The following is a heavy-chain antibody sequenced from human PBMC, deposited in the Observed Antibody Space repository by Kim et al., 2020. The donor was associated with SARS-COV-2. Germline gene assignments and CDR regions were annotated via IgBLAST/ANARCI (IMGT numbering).Heavy chain of an antibody. D-gene: IGHD3-22*01. CDR1: GGSISSSNW. V-gene: IGHV4-4*02. CDR2: IYHSGST. Sequence: SETLSLTCAVSGGSISSSNWWSWVRQPPGKGLEWIGEIYHSGSTNYNPSLKSRVTISVDKSKNQFSLKLSSVTAADTAVYYCARDIYYYDSSGYYYWFDPWGQGTLVTVSS. J-gene: IGHJ5*02. CDR3: ARDIYYYDSSGYYYWFDP.